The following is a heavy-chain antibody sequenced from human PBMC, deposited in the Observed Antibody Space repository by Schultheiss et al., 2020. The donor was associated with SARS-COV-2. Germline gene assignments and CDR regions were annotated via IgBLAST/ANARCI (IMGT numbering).Heavy chain of an antibody. CDR3: AHITSGSYHNWFDP. CDR1: GFSLSTSGVG. CDR2: IDWDDDK. V-gene: IGHV2-5*02. J-gene: IGHJ5*02. Sequence: SGPTLVKPTQTLTLTCTFSGFSLSTSGVGVGWIRQPPGKALEWLARIDWDDDKFYSTSLKSRLTITKDTSKNQVVLTMTNMDPVDTATYYCAHITSGSYHNWFDPWGQGTLVTVSS. D-gene: IGHD1-26*01.